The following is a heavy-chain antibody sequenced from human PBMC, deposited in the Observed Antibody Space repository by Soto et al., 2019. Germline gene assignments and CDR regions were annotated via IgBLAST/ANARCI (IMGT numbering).Heavy chain of an antibody. D-gene: IGHD5-18*01. J-gene: IGHJ4*02. CDR2: IYYSGST. Sequence: QVQLQESGPGLVKPSQTLSLTCTVSGGSISSGDYYWSWIRPPPGKGLEWIGYIYYSGSTYYNPSLNSRVTTSVDTSKNQFSLKLSSVTAADTAVYYCAGNIYGYTFYDYWGQGTLVTVSS. CDR1: GGSISSGDYY. CDR3: AGNIYGYTFYDY. V-gene: IGHV4-30-4*01.